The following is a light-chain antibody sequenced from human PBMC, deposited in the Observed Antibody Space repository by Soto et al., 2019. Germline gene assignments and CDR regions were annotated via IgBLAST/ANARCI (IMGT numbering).Light chain of an antibody. J-gene: IGKJ1*01. V-gene: IGKV3-11*01. Sequence: EIVLTQSPATLSLSPEERATLSCRASQSVSSYLAWYQQKPGQAPRLLIYDASNRATGIPARFSGSGSGTDFTLTISSLEPEDFAVYYCQQRSNWPSGTFGQGTKVDI. CDR3: QQRSNWPSGT. CDR1: QSVSSY. CDR2: DAS.